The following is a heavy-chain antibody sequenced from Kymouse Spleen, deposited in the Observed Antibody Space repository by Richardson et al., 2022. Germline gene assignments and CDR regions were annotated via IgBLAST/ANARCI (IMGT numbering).Heavy chain of an antibody. Sequence: QVQLQQWGAGLLKPSETLSLTCAVYGGSFSGYYWSWIRQPPGKGLEWIGEINHSGSTNYNPSLKSRVTISVDTSKNQFSLKLSSVTAADTAVYYCARDYDILTGYYNHYYYGMDVWGQGTTVTVSS. J-gene: IGHJ6*02. V-gene: IGHV4-34*01. CDR2: INHSGST. CDR1: GGSFSGYY. CDR3: ARDYDILTGYYNHYYYGMDV. D-gene: IGHD3-9*01.